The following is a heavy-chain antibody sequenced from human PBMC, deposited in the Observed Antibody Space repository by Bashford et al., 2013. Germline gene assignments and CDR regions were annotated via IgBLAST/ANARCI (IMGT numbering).Heavy chain of an antibody. CDR2: INAGATST. CDR3: ARFPIEVVADAMLVAMDV. D-gene: IGHD2-2*01. J-gene: IGHJ6*02. Sequence: GGSLRLSCAASGFTFSNYAMSWVRQTPGKGLEWVSAINAGATSTYYADSVKGRFTISRENSKTTLNLQMNSLRAEDTAVYYCARFPIEVVADAMLVAMDVWGQGTTVTVSS. CDR1: GFTFSNYA. V-gene: IGHV3-23*01.